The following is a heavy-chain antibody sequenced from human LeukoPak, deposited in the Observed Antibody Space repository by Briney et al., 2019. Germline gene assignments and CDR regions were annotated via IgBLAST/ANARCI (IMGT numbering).Heavy chain of an antibody. D-gene: IGHD3-3*01. J-gene: IGHJ3*02. CDR1: GFTFSSYS. CDR2: ISSSSSYI. V-gene: IGHV3-21*01. CDR3: ARDRSLRFLEGWCAFDI. Sequence: PGGSLRLSCAASGFTFSSYSMNWVRQAPGKGLEWVSSISSSSSYIYYADSVKGRFTISRDNAKNSLYLQMNSLRAEDTAVYYCARDRSLRFLEGWCAFDIWGQGTMVTVSS.